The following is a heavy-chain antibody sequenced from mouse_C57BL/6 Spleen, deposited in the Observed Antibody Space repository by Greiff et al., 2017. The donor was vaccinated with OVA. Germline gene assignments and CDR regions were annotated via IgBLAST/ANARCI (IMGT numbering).Heavy chain of an antibody. V-gene: IGHV1-64*01. J-gene: IGHJ1*03. Sequence: VQLQQSGTVLVKPGASVKLSCKTSGYTFTSYWMHWVKQRPGQGLEWIGMIHPNSGSTNYNEKFKSKATLTVDKSSSTAYMQLSSLTSEDSAVYYCARGPTKGPYFDVWGTGTTLTVSS. CDR1: GYTFTSYW. D-gene: IGHD2-10*01. CDR3: ARGPTKGPYFDV. CDR2: IHPNSGST.